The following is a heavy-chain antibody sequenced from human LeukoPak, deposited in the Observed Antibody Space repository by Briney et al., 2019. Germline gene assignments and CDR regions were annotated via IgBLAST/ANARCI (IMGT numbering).Heavy chain of an antibody. Sequence: GGSMRHSCAASGFTFSSYWMHWVRQVPGKGLVWVSRINSDGSSTSYADSVKGRFTISRDNAKNTLYVQMNSLRVEDTAVYYCSTGSGHAFDIWGRGTMVTVS. CDR2: INSDGSST. V-gene: IGHV3-74*01. CDR3: STGSGHAFDI. D-gene: IGHD3-10*01. CDR1: GFTFSSYW. J-gene: IGHJ3*02.